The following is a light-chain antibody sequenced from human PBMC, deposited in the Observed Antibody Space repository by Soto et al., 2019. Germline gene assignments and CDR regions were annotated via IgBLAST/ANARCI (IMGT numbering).Light chain of an antibody. V-gene: IGKV1-5*01. Sequence: DIQMTQSPSTLSASVEDTVTITCRASQSVSRWLNWYQQKPGKAPRLLIYEASNLESGVPIRFSGSGSGTDFVLTITSLQPPDSATYYCQQFNSKVWTFGQGTRVEI. CDR3: QQFNSKVWT. CDR2: EAS. CDR1: QSVSRW. J-gene: IGKJ1*01.